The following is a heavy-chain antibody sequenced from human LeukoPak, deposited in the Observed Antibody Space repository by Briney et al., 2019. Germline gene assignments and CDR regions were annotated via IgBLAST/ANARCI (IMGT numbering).Heavy chain of an antibody. CDR2: IYTSGST. J-gene: IGHJ4*02. Sequence: SETLSLTCTVSGGSISSGSYYWSWIRQPAGKGLEWIGRIYTSGSTNYNPSLKSRVTISVDTSKNQFSLKLSSVTAADTAVYYCARGGYSPLDYWGQGTLVTVSS. CDR3: ARGGYSPLDY. V-gene: IGHV4-61*02. D-gene: IGHD5-18*01. CDR1: GGSISSGSYY.